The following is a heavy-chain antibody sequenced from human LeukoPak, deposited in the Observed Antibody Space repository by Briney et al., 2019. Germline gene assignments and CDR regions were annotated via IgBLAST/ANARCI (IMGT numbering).Heavy chain of an antibody. Sequence: SVEVSCKTSGGTFTSYAITWVRQAPGQGLEWMGKIIPISGTTNYAQKFQGRVTFTADESTSTAYMELSSLRSEDTALYYCARKLRLGGNWFDPWGQGTLVTVSS. CDR1: GGTFTSYA. CDR3: ARKLRLGGNWFDP. J-gene: IGHJ5*02. CDR2: IIPISGTT. D-gene: IGHD1-26*01. V-gene: IGHV1-69*15.